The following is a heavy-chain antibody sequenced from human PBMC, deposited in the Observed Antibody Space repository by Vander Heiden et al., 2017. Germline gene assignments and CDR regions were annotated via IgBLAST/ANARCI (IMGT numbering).Heavy chain of an antibody. V-gene: IGHV5-51*01. CDR1: GYSFNSQW. J-gene: IGHJ4*02. CDR3: ARISVLQYFDWVIDG. CDR2: IYPGNSDI. Sequence: EMVLEPPGAEVKRHGESLPTACKAAGYSFNSQWIGWVRQMSGKGLEWMGIIYPGNSDIRYGPAFQGQVTISADSSINTAYLKWSSLKASDTAIYYCARISVLQYFDWVIDGWGQGTLVTVSS. D-gene: IGHD3-9*01.